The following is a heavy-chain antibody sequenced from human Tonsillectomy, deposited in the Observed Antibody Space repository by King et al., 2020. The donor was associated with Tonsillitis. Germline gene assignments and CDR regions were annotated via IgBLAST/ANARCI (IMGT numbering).Heavy chain of an antibody. CDR2: IDPTDSYT. CDR1: GYSFTNYW. Sequence: VQLVESAAEVKKPGESLRISCKGSGYSFTNYWISWVRQTPGKGLEWVGRIDPTDSYTSYTPSFQGHVTISADESSSTAYLQWSSLKASDTAMYYCASYNWNDYSIWGQGTLVTVSS. CDR3: ASYNWNDYSI. D-gene: IGHD1-1*01. V-gene: IGHV5-10-1*03. J-gene: IGHJ4*02.